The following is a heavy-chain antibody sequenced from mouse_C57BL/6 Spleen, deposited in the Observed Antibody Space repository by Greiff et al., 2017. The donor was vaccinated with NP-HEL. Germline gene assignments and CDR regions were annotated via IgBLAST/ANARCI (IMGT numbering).Heavy chain of an antibody. CDR2: IDPANDNT. V-gene: IGHV14-3*01. D-gene: IGHD1-1*01. J-gene: IGHJ2*01. CDR3: AHYGSGDYCDY. Sequence: EVQLQQSVAELVRPGASVKLSCTASGFNIKNTYIHWVKQRPEQGLEWIGRIDPANDNTKFAPKFQGKATITADTSSNTVNLQLVSLTSEDTAIYYCAHYGSGDYCDYWGQGTTLTVAS. CDR1: GFNIKNTY.